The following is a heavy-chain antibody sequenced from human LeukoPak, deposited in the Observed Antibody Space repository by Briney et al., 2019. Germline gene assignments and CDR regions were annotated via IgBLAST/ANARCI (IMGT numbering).Heavy chain of an antibody. CDR1: GYTFTSYY. D-gene: IGHD3-22*01. Sequence: ASVKVSCKASGYTFTSYYMHWVRQASGQGLEWMGIINPSGGSTSYAQKFQGRVTMTRDTSTSTVYMELSSLRSEDTAVYYCARDIADSSGYYYYYYGMDVWGQGTTVTVSS. V-gene: IGHV1-46*01. CDR2: INPSGGST. CDR3: ARDIADSSGYYYYYYGMDV. J-gene: IGHJ6*02.